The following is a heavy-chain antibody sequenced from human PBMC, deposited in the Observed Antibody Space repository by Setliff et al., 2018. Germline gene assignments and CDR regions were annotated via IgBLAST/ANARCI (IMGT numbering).Heavy chain of an antibody. V-gene: IGHV4-59*11. CDR2: VYYSGTT. CDR1: GGSISSHY. CDR3: ARGGTYRYFDY. J-gene: IGHJ4*02. Sequence: SETLSLTCTVSGGSISSHYWSWIRQPPGKGLEFIGYVYYSGTTNYDPSLKSRVTMSVDTSKNQFSLKLSSVTAADTAVYYCARGGTYRYFDYWGQGTLVTVSS.